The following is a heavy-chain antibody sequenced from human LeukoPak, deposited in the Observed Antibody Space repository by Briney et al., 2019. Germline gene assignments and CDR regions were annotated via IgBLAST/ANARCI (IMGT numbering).Heavy chain of an antibody. J-gene: IGHJ4*02. CDR1: GFTFSSYG. CDR3: ARGARWLAPGFDY. CDR2: IRYDGSNK. D-gene: IGHD6-19*01. V-gene: IGHV3-30*02. Sequence: GGSLRLSCAASGFTFSSYGMHWVRQAPGKGLEWVAFIRYDGSNKYYADSVKGRFTISRDNSKNTLYLQMNSLRAEDTAVYYCARGARWLAPGFDYWGQGTLVTVSS.